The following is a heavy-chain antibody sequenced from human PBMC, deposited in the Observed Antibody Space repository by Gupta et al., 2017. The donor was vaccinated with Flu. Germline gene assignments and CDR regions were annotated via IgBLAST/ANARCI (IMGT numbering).Heavy chain of an antibody. D-gene: IGHD4-17*01. CDR1: GFPLDDYA. J-gene: IGHJ6*02. V-gene: IGHV3-43D*04. CDR2: ISWDGLST. Sequence: EVQLVESGRVVVQPGGSLRLSCAASGFPLDDYAMYWFRQGPGKGLEWVSLISWDGLSTYYADSVKGRFTISRDNSKNSLYLQMNSLRAEDTALYYCAKGLRGDYYYYGVDVWGQGTTVNGSS. CDR3: AKGLRGDYYYYGVDV.